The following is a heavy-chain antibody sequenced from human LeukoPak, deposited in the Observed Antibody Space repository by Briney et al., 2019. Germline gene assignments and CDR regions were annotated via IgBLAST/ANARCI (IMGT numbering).Heavy chain of an antibody. CDR1: GFTFSSYW. V-gene: IGHV3-7*01. J-gene: IGHJ4*02. CDR2: IKQDGSEK. CDR3: ARVGYYYHY. D-gene: IGHD3-22*01. Sequence: GGSLRLSCAASGFTFSSYWMSWVRQAPGKGLEWVATIKQDGSEKDFVDSVKGRFTISRDNTKNSLYLQMNSLRAEDTALYYCARVGYYYHYWGQGTLVTVSS.